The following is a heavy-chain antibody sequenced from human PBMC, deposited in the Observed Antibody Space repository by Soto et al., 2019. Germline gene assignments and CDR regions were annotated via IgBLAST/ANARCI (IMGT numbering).Heavy chain of an antibody. V-gene: IGHV1-18*01. D-gene: IGHD1-26*01. CDR2: ISAYNGNT. J-gene: IGHJ5*02. CDR1: GYTFTSYG. Sequence: QVQLVQSGAEVKKPGASVKVSCKASGYTFTSYGISWVRQAPGQGLEWMGWISAYNGNTNYAQKLQGRVTMTTDTSTSTAYMELRSLRSDDTTVYYCARDPPIVGATGELGDPWGQGTLVTVSS. CDR3: ARDPPIVGATGELGDP.